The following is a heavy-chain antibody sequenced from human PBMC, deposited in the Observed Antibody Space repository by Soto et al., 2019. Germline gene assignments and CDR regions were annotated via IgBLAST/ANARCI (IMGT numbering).Heavy chain of an antibody. CDR2: ISGSGGTT. J-gene: IGHJ3*02. CDR3: ARDFRPSKSHSRYCISTSCYSPPADI. CDR1: GFTFSSYA. Sequence: GGSLRLSCAASGFTFSSYAMSWVRQAPGKGLEWVSAISGSGGTTYYADSVKGRFTISRDNSKNTLYLQMNSLRAEDTAVYYCARDFRPSKSHSRYCISTSCYSPPADIWGQGTMVTVSS. V-gene: IGHV3-23*01. D-gene: IGHD2-2*01.